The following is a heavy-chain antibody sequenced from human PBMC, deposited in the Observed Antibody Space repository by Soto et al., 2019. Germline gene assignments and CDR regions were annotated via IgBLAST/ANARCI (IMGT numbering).Heavy chain of an antibody. Sequence: SGFTVSSNYMSWVRQAPGKGLECVSLIHSGGSTYYADSVKGRFTISRDDSKSIAYLQMNSLKTEDTAVYYCTPSDSSGYYLFDYWGQGTLVTVSS. D-gene: IGHD3-22*01. CDR3: TPSDSSGYYLFDY. CDR2: IHSGGST. J-gene: IGHJ4*02. V-gene: IGHV3-66*01. CDR1: GFTVSSNY.